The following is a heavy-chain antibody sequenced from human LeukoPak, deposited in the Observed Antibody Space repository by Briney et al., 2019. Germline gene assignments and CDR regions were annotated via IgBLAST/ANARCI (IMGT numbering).Heavy chain of an antibody. D-gene: IGHD3-16*01. CDR3: ARDRMITFGGDPDYMDV. CDR2: IYYSGST. Sequence: PSETLSLTCTVSGGSISSYYWSWIQQPPGKGLEWIGYIYYSGSTNYNPSLKSRATISVDTSKNQFSLKLSSVTAADTAVYYCARDRMITFGGDPDYMDVWGKGTTVTVSS. V-gene: IGHV4-59*01. J-gene: IGHJ6*03. CDR1: GGSISSYY.